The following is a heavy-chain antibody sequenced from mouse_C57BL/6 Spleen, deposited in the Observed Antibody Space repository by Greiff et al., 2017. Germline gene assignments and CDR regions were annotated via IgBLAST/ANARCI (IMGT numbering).Heavy chain of an antibody. J-gene: IGHJ2*01. CDR3: ARKGIYYGSPYYVDY. Sequence: VQLVESGPGLVAPSQSLSITCTVSGFSLTSYAISWVRQPPGKGRAWLGVIWTGGGTNYNSALNSRLSISKDNSKSQVFLKMNSLQTDDTARYYCARKGIYYGSPYYVDYWGQGTTLTVSS. D-gene: IGHD1-1*01. V-gene: IGHV2-9-1*01. CDR2: IWTGGGT. CDR1: GFSLTSYA.